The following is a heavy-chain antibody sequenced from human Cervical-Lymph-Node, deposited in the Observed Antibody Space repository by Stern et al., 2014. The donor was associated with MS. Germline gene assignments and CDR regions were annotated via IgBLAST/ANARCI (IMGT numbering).Heavy chain of an antibody. Sequence: QVQLQESGPGLVKPSETLSLTCTVSGGSTSSYYWSWIRQPPGKGLEWIGYISSSGGTKYNPSLKSRVTISLDTSQNQFSLNLSSVTAADTAVYYCARGYTTSSGRPDYWGQGTLVTVSS. CDR2: ISSSGGT. J-gene: IGHJ4*02. CDR3: ARGYTTSSGRPDY. CDR1: GGSTSSYY. V-gene: IGHV4-59*08. D-gene: IGHD6-6*01.